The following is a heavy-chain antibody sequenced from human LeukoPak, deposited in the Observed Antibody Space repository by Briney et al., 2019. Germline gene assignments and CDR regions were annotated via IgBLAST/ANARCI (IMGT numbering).Heavy chain of an antibody. J-gene: IGHJ4*02. D-gene: IGHD6-6*01. Sequence: RGSLRLSCAASGFTFSSYAMSWVRQAPGRGLEWVSAISGSGGSTYYADSVKGRFTISRDNSKNTLYLQMNSLRAEDTAVYYCAKDGGVAARQFDYWGQGTLVTVSS. CDR3: AKDGGVAARQFDY. CDR1: GFTFSSYA. CDR2: ISGSGGST. V-gene: IGHV3-23*01.